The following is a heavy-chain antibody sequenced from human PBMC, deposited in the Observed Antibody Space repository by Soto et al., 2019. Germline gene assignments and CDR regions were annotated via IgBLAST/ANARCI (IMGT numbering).Heavy chain of an antibody. V-gene: IGHV1-46*01. CDR1: GYTLTSYY. CDR3: ARDPQGYCSGGRCYYLDY. Sequence: ASVKVSCKASGYTLTSYYMHWVRQAPGQGLEWMGIINPSGGTTTYAEKFQGRVTMTRDTSSSTVYLEVISLKSEDTAVYYCARDPQGYCSGGRCYYLDYWGQGTLVTVYS. J-gene: IGHJ4*02. CDR2: INPSGGTT. D-gene: IGHD2-15*01.